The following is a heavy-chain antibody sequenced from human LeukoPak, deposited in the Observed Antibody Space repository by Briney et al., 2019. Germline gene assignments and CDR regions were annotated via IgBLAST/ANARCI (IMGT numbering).Heavy chain of an antibody. CDR1: GYSISSGYY. Sequence: SETLSLACTVSGYSISSGYYWGWIRQPPGNGLEWIGSIYHSGSTYYNPSLKSRVTISVDTSKNQFSLKLSSVTAADTAVYYCARGRSYYPFGYWGQGTLVTVSS. D-gene: IGHD3-22*01. CDR3: ARGRSYYPFGY. J-gene: IGHJ4*02. CDR2: IYHSGST. V-gene: IGHV4-38-2*02.